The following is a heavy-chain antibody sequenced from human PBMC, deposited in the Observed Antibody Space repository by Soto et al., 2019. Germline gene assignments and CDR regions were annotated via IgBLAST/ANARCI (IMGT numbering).Heavy chain of an antibody. CDR3: ARVTFGYSSSWYPPYYGMDV. J-gene: IGHJ6*02. CDR1: GFTVSSNY. V-gene: IGHV3-53*01. Sequence: GGSLRLSCAASGFTVSSNYMSWVRQAPGKGLEWVSVIYSGGSTYYADSVKGRFTISRDNSKNTLYLQMNSLRAEDTAVYYCARVTFGYSSSWYPPYYGMDVWGQGTTVTVSS. CDR2: IYSGGST. D-gene: IGHD6-13*01.